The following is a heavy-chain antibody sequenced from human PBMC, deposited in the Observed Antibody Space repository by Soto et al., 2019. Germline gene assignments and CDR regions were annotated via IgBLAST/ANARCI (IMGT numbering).Heavy chain of an antibody. J-gene: IGHJ4*02. CDR1: GFTFSSYA. V-gene: IGHV3-30-3*01. CDR3: SGSGPPRYYYSNSLDY. Sequence: QVQLVESGGGVVQPGRSLRLSCAASGFTFSSYAMHWVRQAPGKGLEWVAVITYDGSNKYYADSVKGRCTISRDNSKNTLHLQMNSRRAADTAVYYCSGSGPPRYYYSNSLDYWGQGTLVTVSS. CDR2: ITYDGSNK. D-gene: IGHD4-4*01.